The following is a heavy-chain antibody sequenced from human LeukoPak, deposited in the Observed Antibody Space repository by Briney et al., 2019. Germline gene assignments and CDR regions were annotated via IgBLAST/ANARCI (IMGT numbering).Heavy chain of an antibody. CDR3: AKLTTS. Sequence: SLRLSCSASGFTFSSYAMHXVXQAPGKGLEYVSAISSNGGSTYYADSVKGRFTISRDNSNNTLYLQMNSLRAEDTAVYYCAKLTTSWGQGTLVTVSS. J-gene: IGHJ4*02. V-gene: IGHV3-64*04. D-gene: IGHD4-11*01. CDR2: ISSNGGST. CDR1: GFTFSSYA.